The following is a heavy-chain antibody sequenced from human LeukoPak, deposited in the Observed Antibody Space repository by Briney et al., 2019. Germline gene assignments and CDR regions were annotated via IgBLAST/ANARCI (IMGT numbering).Heavy chain of an antibody. CDR3: ARDRPHYYGSDGHYYRRDGDY. Sequence: GGSLRLSCAASGFTFSIYAMSWVRQAPGNGLQWVSSITSRGESTWYVDSVKGRFTITRDNSENTLYLQMHSLRAEDTAVYYCARDRPHYYGSDGHYYRRDGDYWGRGTLVSVSS. V-gene: IGHV3-23*01. CDR1: GFTFSIYA. D-gene: IGHD3-22*01. CDR2: ITSRGEST. J-gene: IGHJ4*02.